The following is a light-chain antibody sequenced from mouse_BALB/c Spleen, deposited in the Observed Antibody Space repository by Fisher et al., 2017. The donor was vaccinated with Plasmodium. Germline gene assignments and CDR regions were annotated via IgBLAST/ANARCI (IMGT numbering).Light chain of an antibody. V-gene: IGKV1-135*01. CDR2: LVS. Sequence: VLTQTPITLSVTIGQPASISCKSSQSLLNSDGKTYLSWLLQRPGRSPKRLIYLVSKLDSGVSDRFTGSGSGTDFTLKISRVEAEDLGVYFCSQSTHLPLTFGAWTKLDL. CDR1: QSLLNSDGKTY. J-gene: IGKJ5*01. CDR3: SQSTHLPLT.